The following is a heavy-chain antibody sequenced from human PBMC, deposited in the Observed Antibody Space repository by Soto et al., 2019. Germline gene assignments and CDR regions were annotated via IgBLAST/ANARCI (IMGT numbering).Heavy chain of an antibody. CDR3: ATHSSGSGSYYYGMDV. V-gene: IGHV1-69*12. D-gene: IGHD6-19*01. CDR2: IIPIFGTA. J-gene: IGHJ6*02. CDR1: GGPFSSYA. Sequence: QVQLVQSGAEVKKPGSSVKVSCKASGGPFSSYAISWVRQAPGQGLEWMGGIIPIFGTANYAQKFQGRVTITADESTSTAYMELSSLRSEDTAVYYCATHSSGSGSYYYGMDVWGQGTTVTVSS.